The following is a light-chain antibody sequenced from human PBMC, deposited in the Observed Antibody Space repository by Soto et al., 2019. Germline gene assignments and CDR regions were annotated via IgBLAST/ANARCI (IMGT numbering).Light chain of an antibody. Sequence: EIVLTQSPGTLSLSPWERATLSCRASQSVSSSYLAWYQQKPGQAPRLLIYGASSRATGIPDRFSGSGSGTDFTLTISRLEPEDFAVYYCQQYGRSPTTFGQGTKVDIK. CDR3: QQYGRSPTT. V-gene: IGKV3-20*01. CDR1: QSVSSSY. CDR2: GAS. J-gene: IGKJ1*01.